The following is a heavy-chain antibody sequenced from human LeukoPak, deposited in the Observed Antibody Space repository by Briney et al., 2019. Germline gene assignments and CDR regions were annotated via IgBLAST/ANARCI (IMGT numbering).Heavy chain of an antibody. CDR3: AIYVDTAMVIDS. CDR2: INPNSGGT. V-gene: IGHV1-2*02. CDR1: GYTFTGYY. Sequence: ASVRVSCKASGYTFTGYYMHWVRQAPGQGLEWMGWINPNSGGTNYAQKFQGRVTMTRDTSISTAYMELSRLRSGDTAVYYCAIYVDTAMVIDSWGQGTLVTVSS. J-gene: IGHJ5*01. D-gene: IGHD5-18*01.